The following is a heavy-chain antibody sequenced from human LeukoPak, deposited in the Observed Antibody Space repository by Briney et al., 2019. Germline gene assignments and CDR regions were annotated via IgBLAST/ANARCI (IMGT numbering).Heavy chain of an antibody. V-gene: IGHV5-51*01. J-gene: IGHJ4*02. CDR2: IYPGDSDT. CDR3: ARQATMIVPGYFDY. D-gene: IGHD3-22*01. Sequence: GESLKISXKGSGYSFTSYWIAWVRQMPGKGLEWMGIIYPGDSDTKYSPSFQGQVTISADKSISTAYLQWSSLKASDTAVYYCARQATMIVPGYFDYWGQGTLVTVSS. CDR1: GYSFTSYW.